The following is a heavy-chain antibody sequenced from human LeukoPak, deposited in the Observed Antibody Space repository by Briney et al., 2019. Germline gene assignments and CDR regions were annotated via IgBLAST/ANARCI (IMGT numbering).Heavy chain of an antibody. Sequence: PSETLSLTCTASGGSIRSGDYYWSWIRQPPGKGLEWIGYIYYSGSTYYNPSLKSRVTISVDTSKNQFSLRLSSVTAADTAVYYCARGRNYDYVWGSYRYWPRGGFDYWGQGTLVTVSS. CDR1: GGSIRSGDYY. D-gene: IGHD3-16*02. V-gene: IGHV4-30-4*01. CDR2: IYYSGST. CDR3: ARGRNYDYVWGSYRYWPRGGFDY. J-gene: IGHJ4*02.